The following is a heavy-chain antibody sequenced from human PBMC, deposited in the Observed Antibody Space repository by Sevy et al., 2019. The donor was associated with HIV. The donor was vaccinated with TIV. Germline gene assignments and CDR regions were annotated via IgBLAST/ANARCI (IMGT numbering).Heavy chain of an antibody. CDR3: ASLRWDLVVVPGATPGCYFDS. CDR2: VSHSGNT. J-gene: IGHJ4*02. Sequence: SETLSLTCTVSGDSINTYYWSWIRQPPGKGLEWIGYVSHSGNTNYNPSLKSHVSMSVDTSTNQFSLKVKSATAADTVVYYCASLRWDLVVVPGATPGCYFDSWGQGTLVTVSS. CDR1: GDSINTYY. V-gene: IGHV4-59*12. D-gene: IGHD2-2*02.